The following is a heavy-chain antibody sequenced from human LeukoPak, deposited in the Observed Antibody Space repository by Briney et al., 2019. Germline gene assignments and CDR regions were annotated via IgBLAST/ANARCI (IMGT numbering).Heavy chain of an antibody. V-gene: IGHV3-11*04. CDR2: ISYSGTNI. CDR3: ARDRYGDYNDY. J-gene: IGHJ4*02. D-gene: IGHD1-1*01. Sequence: PGGSLRLSCAASGFTFSDYYMSWIRQAPGKGLEWVSYISYSGTNIYYADSVKGRFTISRDNAQNSLYLQMSSLRAEDTAVYYCARDRYGDYNDYWGQGTLVTVSS. CDR1: GFTFSDYY.